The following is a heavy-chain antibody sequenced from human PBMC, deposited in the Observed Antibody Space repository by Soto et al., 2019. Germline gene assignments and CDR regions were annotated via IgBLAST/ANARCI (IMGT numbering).Heavy chain of an antibody. Sequence: QVQLVESGGGVVQPGRSLRLSCAASGFTFSSYGMHWVRQAPGKGLEWVAVISYDGSNKYYADSVKGRFTISRDNSKNTLYLQMNSLRAEDTAVYYCAKAKYSGSYQCFDYWGQGTMVTVSS. D-gene: IGHD1-26*01. CDR2: ISYDGSNK. CDR3: AKAKYSGSYQCFDY. J-gene: IGHJ4*02. V-gene: IGHV3-30*18. CDR1: GFTFSSYG.